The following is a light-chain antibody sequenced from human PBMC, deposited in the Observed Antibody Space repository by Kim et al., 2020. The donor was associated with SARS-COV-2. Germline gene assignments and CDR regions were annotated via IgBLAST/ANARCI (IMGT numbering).Light chain of an antibody. CDR3: QQYDTSPPYT. J-gene: IGKJ2*01. Sequence: IVLTQSPGTLSLSPGERATLSCRASQSVASNYLAWYQQKFGQAPRLLIYGASTRATGIPDRFSGSGSGTDFTLTISRLEPEDFAVYYCQQYDTSPPYTFGQGTKLEI. V-gene: IGKV3-20*01. CDR1: QSVASNY. CDR2: GAS.